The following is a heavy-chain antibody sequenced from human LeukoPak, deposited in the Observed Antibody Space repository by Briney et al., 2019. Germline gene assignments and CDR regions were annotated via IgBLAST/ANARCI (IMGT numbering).Heavy chain of an antibody. CDR2: INPSGGST. CDR1: GYTFTTYG. Sequence: RASVKVSCKASGYTFTTYGISWVRQAPGQGLEWMGIINPSGGSTSYAQKFQGRVTMTRDTSTSTVYMELSSLRSEDTAVYYCARDAHTVQLYLAGLDYWGQGTLVTVSS. D-gene: IGHD5-18*01. J-gene: IGHJ4*02. V-gene: IGHV1-46*01. CDR3: ARDAHTVQLYLAGLDY.